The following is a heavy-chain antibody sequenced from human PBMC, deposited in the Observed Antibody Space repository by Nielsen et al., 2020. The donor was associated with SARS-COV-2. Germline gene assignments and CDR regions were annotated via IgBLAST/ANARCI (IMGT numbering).Heavy chain of an antibody. J-gene: IGHJ4*02. CDR2: ITNTDAK. Sequence: GGSLRLSCAASGFTFSDHYMTWIRPPPGKGLEWVSYITNTDAKYYADSVKGRFTISRDNAQSSLYLHMNSLRAEDTAVYYCASSGWLDHWGQGTLVTVSS. V-gene: IGHV3-11*04. CDR1: GFTFSDHY. D-gene: IGHD6-19*01. CDR3: ASSGWLDH.